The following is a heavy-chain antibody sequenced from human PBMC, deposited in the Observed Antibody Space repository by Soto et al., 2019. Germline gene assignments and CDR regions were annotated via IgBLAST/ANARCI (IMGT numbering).Heavy chain of an antibody. Sequence: SVKVSCKASGGTVSSYAISWVRQAPGQGLEWMGGIIPIFGTANYAQKFQGRVTITADESTSTAYMELSSLRSEDTAVYYCAIATGYNHNWFDPWGQGTLVTVSS. CDR1: GGTVSSYA. V-gene: IGHV1-69*13. CDR3: AIATGYNHNWFDP. J-gene: IGHJ5*02. CDR2: IIPIFGTA. D-gene: IGHD1-1*01.